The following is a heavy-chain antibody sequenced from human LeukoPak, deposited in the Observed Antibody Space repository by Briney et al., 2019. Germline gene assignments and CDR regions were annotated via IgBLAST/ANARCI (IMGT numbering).Heavy chain of an antibody. CDR1: GYTFSNHY. V-gene: IGHV1-2*02. CDR2: INPNSGGT. D-gene: IGHD5-12*01. CDR3: ARSRSFSGYGAFGP. J-gene: IGHJ5*02. Sequence: ASVKVSCTASGYTFSNHYLHWVRQAPGQGLEWMGWINPNSGGTYYLQKFQGRVVMTRDTSSGTAYMELSSLTSGDTAVYFCARSRSFSGYGAFGPWGQGTLVTVSS.